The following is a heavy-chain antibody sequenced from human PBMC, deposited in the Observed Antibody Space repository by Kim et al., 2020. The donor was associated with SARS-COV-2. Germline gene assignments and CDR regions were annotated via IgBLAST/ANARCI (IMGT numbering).Heavy chain of an antibody. Sequence: SETLSLTCTVSGGSISTNYWGWIRQSAGKGLEWIGRIHASGSTDYNASLKSRVAMSVDTSKNQFSLELSSVTAADTAVYFCASGPPRADCGANCYLDYWGQGILVTVSA. CDR2: IHASGST. D-gene: IGHD2-21*01. J-gene: IGHJ4*02. CDR3: ASGPPRADCGANCYLDY. V-gene: IGHV4-4*07. CDR1: GGSISTNY.